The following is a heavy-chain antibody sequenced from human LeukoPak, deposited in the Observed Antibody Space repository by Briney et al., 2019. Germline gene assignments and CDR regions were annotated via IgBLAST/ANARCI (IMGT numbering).Heavy chain of an antibody. V-gene: IGHV1-2*02. Sequence: ASVKVSCKASGYTFTGYYMHWVRQAPGQGLEWMGWINPNSGGTNYAQKFQGRVTMTRDTSISTAYMELSRLRSDDTAVYYCAGAHLTGTAPDAFDIWGQGTMVTVSS. CDR2: INPNSGGT. J-gene: IGHJ3*02. CDR1: GYTFTGYY. D-gene: IGHD7-27*01. CDR3: AGAHLTGTAPDAFDI.